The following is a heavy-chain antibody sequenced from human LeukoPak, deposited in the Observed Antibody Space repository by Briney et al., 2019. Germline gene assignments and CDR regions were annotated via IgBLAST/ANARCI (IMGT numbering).Heavy chain of an antibody. Sequence: SETLSLTCAVSGYSISSGYYGGWIRQPPGKGLERIGSIYHSGSTYYNPSLKSRVTISVDTSKNQFSLKLSSVTAADTAVYYCAGTMGITIFGVVSDAFDIWGQGTMVTVSS. CDR3: AGTMGITIFGVVSDAFDI. CDR1: GYSISSGYY. CDR2: IYHSGST. J-gene: IGHJ3*02. V-gene: IGHV4-38-2*01. D-gene: IGHD3-3*01.